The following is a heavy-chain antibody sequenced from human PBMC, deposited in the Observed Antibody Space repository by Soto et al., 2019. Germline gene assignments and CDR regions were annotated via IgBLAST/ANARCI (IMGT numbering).Heavy chain of an antibody. CDR1: GYTFTSYY. CDR3: ARGGHVVVVTAALDY. V-gene: IGHV1-46*01. D-gene: IGHD2-21*02. CDR2: VNPSGGHT. J-gene: IGHJ4*02. Sequence: GASVTVSCKASGYTFTSYYMNWVRQAPGQGLEWMGTVNPSGGHTTYAQHFLGRVTMTRDTSTSTLYMELTSLTSDDTAIYYCARGGHVVVVTAALDYWGQGTLVTVSS.